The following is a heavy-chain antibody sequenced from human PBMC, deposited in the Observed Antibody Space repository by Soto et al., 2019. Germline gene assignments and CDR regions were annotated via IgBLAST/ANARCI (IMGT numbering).Heavy chain of an antibody. CDR1: EFTIRSQW. V-gene: IGHV3-7*01. Sequence: GGPLTLERVAWEFTIRSQWMSWVRQTPGNGLEWVANIKGDGSAKFYVDSVRGRFTISRDNAKNSLYLQMNSLRVEDTVVYSCAIRYDSPGGPWGQGT. D-gene: IGHD3-3*01. CDR2: IKGDGSAK. J-gene: IGHJ5*02. CDR3: AIRYDSPGGP.